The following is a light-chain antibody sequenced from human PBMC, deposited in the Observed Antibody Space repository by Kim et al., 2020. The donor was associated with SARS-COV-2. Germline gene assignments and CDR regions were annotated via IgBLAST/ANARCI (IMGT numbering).Light chain of an antibody. J-gene: IGKJ5*01. CDR2: DVS. CDR1: QSISSW. Sequence: ASVGDRVTITCRASQSISSWLAWYQQKPGKAPKLLIYDVSSLESGVPSRFSGSGSGTEFTLTISSLQPDDFATYYCQQYNSYPITFGQGTRLEIK. CDR3: QQYNSYPIT. V-gene: IGKV1-5*01.